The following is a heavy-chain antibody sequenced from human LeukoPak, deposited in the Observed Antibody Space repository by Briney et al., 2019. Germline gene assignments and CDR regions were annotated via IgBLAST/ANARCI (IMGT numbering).Heavy chain of an antibody. D-gene: IGHD2-2*01. V-gene: IGHV4-39*01. Sequence: PSETLSLTXTVSGGSISSYYWGWIRQPPGKGLEWIGSIYYSGSTYYNPSLKSRVTIPVDTSKNQFSLKLSSVTAADTAVYYCARTFSHIVVVPAAMPGYYFDYWGQGTLVTVSS. CDR1: GGSISSYY. J-gene: IGHJ4*02. CDR3: ARTFSHIVVVPAAMPGYYFDY. CDR2: IYYSGST.